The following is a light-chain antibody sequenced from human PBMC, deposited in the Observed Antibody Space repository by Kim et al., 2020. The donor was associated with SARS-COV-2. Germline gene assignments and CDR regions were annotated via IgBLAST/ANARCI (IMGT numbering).Light chain of an antibody. CDR3: QTWGTGIVV. J-gene: IGLJ2*01. CDR1: SGHSSYA. V-gene: IGLV4-69*01. CDR2: LNSDGSH. Sequence: SVKLPCTLSSGHSSYAIAWHQQQPEKGPRYLMKLNSDGSHSKGDGIPDRFSGSSSGAERYLTISSLQSEDEADYYCQTWGTGIVVFGGGTQLTIL.